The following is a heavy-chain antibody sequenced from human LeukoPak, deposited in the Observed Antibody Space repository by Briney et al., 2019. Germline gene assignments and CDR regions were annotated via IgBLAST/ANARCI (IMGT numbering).Heavy chain of an antibody. V-gene: IGHV4-59*08. Sequence: SETLSLTCAVYGGSFSGYYWSWIRQPPGKGLEWIGYIYYSGSTNYNPSLKSRVTISVDTSKNQFSLKLSSVTAADTAVYYCARWSGLGARFDYWGQGTLVTVSS. CDR2: IYYSGST. D-gene: IGHD3-3*01. CDR3: ARWSGLGARFDY. CDR1: GGSFSGYY. J-gene: IGHJ4*02.